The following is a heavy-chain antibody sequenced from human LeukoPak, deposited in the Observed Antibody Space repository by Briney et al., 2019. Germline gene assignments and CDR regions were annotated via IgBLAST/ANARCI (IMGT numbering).Heavy chain of an antibody. J-gene: IGHJ4*02. Sequence: GGSLRLSCAASGFTFSDYSMNWVRQAPGKGREWISYTGIDSGNTNYAESVKGRFTISRDKAKNSLYLHMNSLRLEDTAVYYCATDYKSAFDNWGQGTLVTVSS. CDR2: TGIDSGNT. V-gene: IGHV3-48*01. D-gene: IGHD1-1*01. CDR1: GFTFSDYS. CDR3: ATDYKSAFDN.